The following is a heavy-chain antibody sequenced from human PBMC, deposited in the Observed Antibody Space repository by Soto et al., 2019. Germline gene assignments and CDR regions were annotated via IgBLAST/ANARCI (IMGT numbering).Heavy chain of an antibody. Sequence: PGGSLRLSCAASGFTCSSYDMSWVRQAPGKGLEWVSTILVGGSTHYPDSVKGRFTISRDNTKNTVFLQMNSLTAGDTAVYYCAKATATGGGAFAIRGQGTVVTVSS. V-gene: IGHV3-23*01. CDR2: ILVGGST. CDR1: GFTCSSYD. D-gene: IGHD2-8*02. CDR3: AKATATGGGAFAI. J-gene: IGHJ3*02.